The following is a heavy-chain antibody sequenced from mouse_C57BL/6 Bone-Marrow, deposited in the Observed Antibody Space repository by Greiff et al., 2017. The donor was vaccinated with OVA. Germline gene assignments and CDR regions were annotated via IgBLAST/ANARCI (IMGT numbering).Heavy chain of an antibody. D-gene: IGHD1-1*01. V-gene: IGHV1-64*01. CDR1: GYTFTSYW. CDR3: ARDYGSRGDWYFDV. J-gene: IGHJ1*03. CDR2: IHPNSGST. Sequence: QVQLQQPGAELVKPGASVKLSCKASGYTFTSYWMHWVKQRPGQGLEWIGMIHPNSGSTNYNEKFKSKATLTVDKSSSTAYMQLSSLTSGDSAVYYCARDYGSRGDWYFDVWGTGTTVTVSS.